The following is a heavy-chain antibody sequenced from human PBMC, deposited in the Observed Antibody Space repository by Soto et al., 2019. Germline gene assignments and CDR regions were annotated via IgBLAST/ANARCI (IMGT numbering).Heavy chain of an antibody. CDR2: ITSSSTI. D-gene: IGHD1-7*01. CDR3: ARDWNSND. Sequence: PGGSLGLSCAASGFTFSDYFMSWIRQAPGKGLEWVSYITSSSTIYYADSVKGRFTISRDNAKNSLFLQMNSLRAEDTAVYYCARDWNSNDWGQGTLVTVSS. V-gene: IGHV3-11*01. J-gene: IGHJ4*02. CDR1: GFTFSDYF.